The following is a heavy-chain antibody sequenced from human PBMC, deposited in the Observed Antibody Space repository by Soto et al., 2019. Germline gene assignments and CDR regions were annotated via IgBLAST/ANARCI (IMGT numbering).Heavy chain of an antibody. CDR3: ARWWSGSRQGFDP. Sequence: PSDTLSLTCTVSGGSISSGGYYWSWIRQHPGKGLEWIGYIYYSGSTYYNPSLKSRVTISVDTSKNQFSLKLSSVTAADTAVYYCARWWSGSRQGFDPWGQGTLVTVPQ. CDR2: IYYSGST. D-gene: IGHD3-3*01. J-gene: IGHJ5*02. V-gene: IGHV4-31*03. CDR1: GGSISSGGYY.